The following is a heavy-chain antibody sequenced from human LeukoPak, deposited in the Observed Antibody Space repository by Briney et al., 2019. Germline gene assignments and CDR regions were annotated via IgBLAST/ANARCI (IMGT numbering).Heavy chain of an antibody. CDR3: AKDRLQYQLPNQNWFDP. Sequence: GGSLRLSCAASRFTFNSYSMNWVRQAPGKGLEWVSYISSSSSTIYYADSVKGRFTISRDNSKNTLYLQMNSLRAEDTAVYYCAKDRLQYQLPNQNWFDPWGQGTLVTVSS. V-gene: IGHV3-48*01. CDR2: ISSSSSTI. CDR1: RFTFNSYS. D-gene: IGHD2-2*01. J-gene: IGHJ5*02.